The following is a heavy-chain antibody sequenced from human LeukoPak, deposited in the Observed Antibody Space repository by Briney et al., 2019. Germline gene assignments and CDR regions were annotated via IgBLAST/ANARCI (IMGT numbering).Heavy chain of an antibody. V-gene: IGHV3-48*03. Sequence: GGSLRLSCAASGFTFSSYEMNWVRQAPGKGLEWVSYISSSGSTIYYADSVKGRFTISRDNAKNSLYLQMNSLRAEDTAVYYCARDSMGELELRGTSYRASYYMDVWGKGTTVTVSS. CDR3: ARDSMGELELRGTSYRASYYMDV. CDR1: GFTFSSYE. CDR2: ISSSGSTI. D-gene: IGHD1-7*01. J-gene: IGHJ6*03.